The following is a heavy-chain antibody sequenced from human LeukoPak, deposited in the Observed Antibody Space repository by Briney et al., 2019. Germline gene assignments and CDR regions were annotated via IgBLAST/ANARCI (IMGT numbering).Heavy chain of an antibody. CDR1: GGSISSGSYY. CDR2: IYTSGST. V-gene: IGHV4-61*02. CDR3: ARVDTAMVHYYYYYYMDV. D-gene: IGHD5-18*01. Sequence: SQTLSLTCTVSGGSISSGSYYWSWIRQPAGKGLEWIRRIYTSGSTNYNPSLKSRVTMSVDTSKNQFSLKLSSVTAADTAVYYCARVDTAMVHYYYYYYMDVWGKGTTVTVS. J-gene: IGHJ6*03.